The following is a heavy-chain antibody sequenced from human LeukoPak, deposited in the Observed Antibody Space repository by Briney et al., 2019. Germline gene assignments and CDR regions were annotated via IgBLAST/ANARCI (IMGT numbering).Heavy chain of an antibody. D-gene: IGHD3-22*01. CDR2: INPSGGST. V-gene: IGHV1-46*01. J-gene: IGHJ4*02. CDR3: ARERIYYDSSGYYYSYFDY. Sequence: GASVKVSCKASGYTFTSYYMHWVRQAPGQGLEWMGIINPSGGSTSYAQKFQGRVTMTRDMSTSTVYMELSSLRAEDTAVYYCARERIYYDSSGYYYSYFDYWGQGTLVTVSS. CDR1: GYTFTSYY.